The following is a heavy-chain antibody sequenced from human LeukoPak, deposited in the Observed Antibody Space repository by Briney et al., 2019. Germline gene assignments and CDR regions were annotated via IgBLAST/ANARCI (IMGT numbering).Heavy chain of an antibody. D-gene: IGHD2-21*02. CDR3: ARVFVTXXXXGPPDY. CDR2: ISSSSSTI. Sequence: GGSLRLSCAVSGFTFSIYAMSWVRQVPGKGPEWVSXISSSSSTIYXADSVKGRFTISRDNAKNSLYLQMNSLRAEDTAVYYCARVFVTXXXXGPPDYWGQGTLVTVSS. J-gene: IGHJ4*02. CDR1: GFTFSIYA. V-gene: IGHV3-48*04.